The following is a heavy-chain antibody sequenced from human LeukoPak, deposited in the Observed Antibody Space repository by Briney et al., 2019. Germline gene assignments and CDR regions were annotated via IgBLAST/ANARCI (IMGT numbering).Heavy chain of an antibody. J-gene: IGHJ4*02. CDR1: GFTFNNYG. CDR3: ARGLGYCSGGSCYSRFDS. D-gene: IGHD2-15*01. Sequence: GSLRLSCAASGFTFNNYGMHWVRQAPGKGLDWVSFIRYDGSNEYYADSVKGRFTISRDNSKNTLYLQMNSLRADDTAVYYCARGLGYCSGGSCYSRFDSWGQGTLVTVSS. CDR2: IRYDGSNE. V-gene: IGHV3-30*02.